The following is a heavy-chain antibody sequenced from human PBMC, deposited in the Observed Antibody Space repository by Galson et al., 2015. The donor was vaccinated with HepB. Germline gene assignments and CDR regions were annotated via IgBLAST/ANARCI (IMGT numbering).Heavy chain of an antibody. CDR1: GFTFSSYW. J-gene: IGHJ3*02. CDR2: INTNGSAT. Sequence: SLRLSCALSGFTFSSYWMNWVRQAPGKGLEWVSRINTNGSATDYADSVKGRFTISRDNAKNSLYLQMNSLRAEDTAVYYCARVQSAAPPACDIWGPVTIVTVSS. CDR3: ARVQSAAPPACDI. V-gene: IGHV3-74*01. D-gene: IGHD6-13*01.